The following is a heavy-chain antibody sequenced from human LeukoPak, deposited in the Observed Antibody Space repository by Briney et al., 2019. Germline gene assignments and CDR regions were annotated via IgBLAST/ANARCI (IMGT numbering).Heavy chain of an antibody. J-gene: IGHJ4*02. CDR1: GGSFSGYY. CDR2: INHSGST. V-gene: IGHV4-34*01. Sequence: PSETLSLTCAVYGGSFSGYYWSWIRQPPGKGLEWIGEINHSGSTNYNPSLKSRVTISVDTSKNQFSLKLSSVTAADTAVYYCARRTPVWGGPSLDYWGQGTLVTVSS. CDR3: ARRTPVWGGPSLDY. D-gene: IGHD3-16*01.